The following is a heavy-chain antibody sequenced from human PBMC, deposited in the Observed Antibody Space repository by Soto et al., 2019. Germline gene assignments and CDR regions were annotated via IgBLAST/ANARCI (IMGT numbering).Heavy chain of an antibody. CDR1: GYSFTSYW. D-gene: IGHD6-13*01. J-gene: IGHJ6*02. CDR2: IYPGDSDT. V-gene: IGHV5-51*01. CDR3: ARVIAAAGDPNYYYYGMDV. Sequence: PGEALKISGKGSGYSFTSYWIGWVRQMPGKGLEWMGIIYPGDSDTRYSPSFQGQVTISADKSISTAYLQWSSLKASDTAMYYCARVIAAAGDPNYYYYGMDVWGQGTTVTVSS.